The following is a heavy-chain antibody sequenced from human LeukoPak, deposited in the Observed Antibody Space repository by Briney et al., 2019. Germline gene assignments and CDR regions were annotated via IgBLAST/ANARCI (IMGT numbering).Heavy chain of an antibody. Sequence: GSLRLSCAASGFFFNSYWLSWVRQAPGMGLEWVANIKQDGSEIYYVDSVKGRFIISRDNAKNSLYLEMNSLRVEDTAVYYCARGRDADSWGQGTLVTVSS. J-gene: IGHJ4*02. CDR2: IKQDGSEI. CDR1: GFFFNSYW. V-gene: IGHV3-7*03. CDR3: ARGRDADS.